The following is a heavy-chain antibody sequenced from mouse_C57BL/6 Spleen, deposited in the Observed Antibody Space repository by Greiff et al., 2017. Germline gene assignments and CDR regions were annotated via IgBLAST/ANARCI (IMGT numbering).Heavy chain of an antibody. CDR2: IYPGDGDT. Sequence: VQLQESGPELVKPGASVKISCKASGYAFSSSWMNWVKQRPGKGLEWIGRIYPGDGDTNYNGKFKGKATLTADKSSSTAYMQLSSLTSDDSAVYVCATRLGGYAMDYWGQGTSVTVSS. CDR1: GYAFSSSW. D-gene: IGHD3-3*01. J-gene: IGHJ4*01. V-gene: IGHV1-82*01. CDR3: ATRLGGYAMDY.